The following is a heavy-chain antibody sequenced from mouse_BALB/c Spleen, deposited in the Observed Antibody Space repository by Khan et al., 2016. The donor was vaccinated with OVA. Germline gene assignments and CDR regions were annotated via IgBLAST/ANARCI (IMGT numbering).Heavy chain of an antibody. CDR2: ISYGGST. CDR1: GYSITSDYA. V-gene: IGHV3-2*02. CDR3: ARKNYYGYAMDY. D-gene: IGHD1-1*01. J-gene: IGHJ4*01. Sequence: EVQLLETGPGLVKPSQSLSLTCTVTGYSITSDYAWDWIRQFPGNKLEWMGYISYGGSTSYNPSLKSRISITRDTSKNQFFLQLNSVTTEDTATYYCARKNYYGYAMDYWGQRTSVTVSS.